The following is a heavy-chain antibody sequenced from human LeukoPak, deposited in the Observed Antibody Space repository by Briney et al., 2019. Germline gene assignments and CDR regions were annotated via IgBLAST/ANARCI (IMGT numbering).Heavy chain of an antibody. V-gene: IGHV1-69*05. J-gene: IGHJ4*02. CDR2: IIPIFGTA. Sequence: SVKVSCKASGVTFSSYAISWVRQAPGQGLEWMGGIIPIFGTANYAQKFQGRVTITTDESTSTAYMELSSLRSEDTAVYYCASPRAARKAPFDYWGQGTLVTVSS. D-gene: IGHD6-6*01. CDR3: ASPRAARKAPFDY. CDR1: GVTFSSYA.